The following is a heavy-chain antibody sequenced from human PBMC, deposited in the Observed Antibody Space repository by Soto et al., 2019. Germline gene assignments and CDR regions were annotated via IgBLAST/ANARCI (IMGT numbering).Heavy chain of an antibody. CDR1: GYIFTTYY. V-gene: IGHV1-46*01. CDR2: ISPGNGAT. CDR3: AREPPGATDGFDY. Sequence: QVQLVQSGAEVKRPGASVKVSCKTSGYIFTTYYIHWVRQAPGQGLEWMGMISPGNGATNHSREFQGRVTMTRDTSTSTVYMELSSLRSEDTAVYYCAREPPGATDGFDYWGQGTLVTVSS. D-gene: IGHD2-8*01. J-gene: IGHJ4*02.